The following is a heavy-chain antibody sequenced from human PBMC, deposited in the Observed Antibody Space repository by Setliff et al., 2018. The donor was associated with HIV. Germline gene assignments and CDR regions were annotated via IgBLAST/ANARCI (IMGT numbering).Heavy chain of an antibody. V-gene: IGHV4-38-2*01. CDR2: IYHSGTT. J-gene: IGHJ4*02. D-gene: IGHD3-10*01. CDR1: GYSISSGYY. Sequence: SETLSLTCAVSGYSISSGYYWGWIRQPPGKGLEWIGSIYHSGTTYYNPSLKSXXXXXVDTSKNQFSLKLSPWTGQDTAVDYCACEPNQIRAYSSGRGTLVTVSS. CDR3: ACEPNQIRAYS.